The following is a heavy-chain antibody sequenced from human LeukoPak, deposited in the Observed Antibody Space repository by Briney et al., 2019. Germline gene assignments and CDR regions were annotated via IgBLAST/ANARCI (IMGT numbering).Heavy chain of an antibody. CDR1: GGSNTNHY. J-gene: IGHJ4*02. Sequence: SETLSLTCTVSGGSNTNHYWNWFRQPAGKGLEWIGRVHPSGSTNYNSSLGSRVTMSLDTSKSQFSLKLSSVTAADTAVYYCARDLIFGVGNWGQGTLVTVSS. V-gene: IGHV4-4*07. D-gene: IGHD3-3*02. CDR2: VHPSGST. CDR3: ARDLIFGVGN.